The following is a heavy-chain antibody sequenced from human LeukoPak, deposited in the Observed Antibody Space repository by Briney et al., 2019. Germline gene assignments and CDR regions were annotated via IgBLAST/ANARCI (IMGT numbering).Heavy chain of an antibody. J-gene: IGHJ4*02. CDR2: ISSSGSTI. CDR3: ARGGNDYSNSGPNYYFDY. D-gene: IGHD4-4*01. Sequence: GGSLRLSCAASGFTFSDYYMSWIRQAPGKGLEWVSYISSSGSTIYYAGSVKGRFTISRDNAKNSLYLQMNSLRAEDTAVYYCARGGNDYSNSGPNYYFDYWGQGTLVTVSS. V-gene: IGHV3-11*01. CDR1: GFTFSDYY.